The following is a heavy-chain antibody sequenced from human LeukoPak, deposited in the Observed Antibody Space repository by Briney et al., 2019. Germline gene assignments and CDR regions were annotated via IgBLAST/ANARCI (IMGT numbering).Heavy chain of an antibody. CDR2: INPSGGST. J-gene: IGHJ6*02. Sequence: ASVKVSCKASGYTFTGYYMHWVRQAPGQGLEWMGIINPSGGSTSYAQKFQGRVTMTRDTSTSTVYMELSSLRSEDTAVYYCARDYDFWSGYGTGMDVWGQGTTVTVSS. CDR1: GYTFTGYY. V-gene: IGHV1-46*01. CDR3: ARDYDFWSGYGTGMDV. D-gene: IGHD3-3*01.